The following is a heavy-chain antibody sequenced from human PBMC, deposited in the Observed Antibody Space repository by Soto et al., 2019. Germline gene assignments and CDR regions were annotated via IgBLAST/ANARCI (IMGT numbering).Heavy chain of an antibody. CDR1: GDSVSSNSVS. CDR3: ARTRVYYSYKYDGKAV. J-gene: IGHJ6*02. CDR2: TYYRSKWYN. Sequence: SQTLSLTCAISGDSVSSNSVSWNWIRQSPSRGLEWLGRTYYRSKWYNDYALSVKGRITINPDTSKNQFSLQLNSVTPEDTAVYYCARTRVYYSYKYDGKAVWGQGTTVTVSS. V-gene: IGHV6-1*01. D-gene: IGHD3-22*01.